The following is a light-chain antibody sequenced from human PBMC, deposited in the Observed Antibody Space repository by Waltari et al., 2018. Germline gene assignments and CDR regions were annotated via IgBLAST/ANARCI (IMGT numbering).Light chain of an antibody. Sequence: VMTQSPASLAVTLGQTATISCRSSYTLLNTDGNIYLNWFHQSPGQSPRPLFHEISKRDSWVPDIIRAWGSDTDFTLEISREEAEDAGIYYCMQGVRPWTFGPGTKVEVK. J-gene: IGKJ1*01. CDR1: YTLLNTDGNIY. V-gene: IGKV2-30*01. CDR2: EIS. CDR3: MQGVRPWT.